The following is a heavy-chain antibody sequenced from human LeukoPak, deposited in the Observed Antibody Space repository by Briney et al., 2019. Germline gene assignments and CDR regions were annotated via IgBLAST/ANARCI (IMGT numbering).Heavy chain of an antibody. J-gene: IGHJ4*02. Sequence: GASVKVSCKASGYTFTGHYIHWVRQAPGQGLEWMGRIIPILGIANYAQKFQGRVTITADKSTSTAYMELSSLRSEDTAVYYCASHEVYWGQGTLVTVSS. CDR3: ASHEVY. V-gene: IGHV1-69*02. CDR1: GYTFTGHY. CDR2: IIPILGIA.